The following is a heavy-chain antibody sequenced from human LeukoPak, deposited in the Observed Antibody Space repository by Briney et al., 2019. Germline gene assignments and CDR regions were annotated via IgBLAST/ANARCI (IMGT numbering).Heavy chain of an antibody. D-gene: IGHD2-2*01. CDR2: IRYDGSNK. V-gene: IGHV3-30*02. Sequence: PGGSLRLSCAASGFTFSSYGTHWVRQAPGKGLEWVAFIRYDGSNKYYADSVKGRFTISRDNSKYTLYLQMNSLRAEDTAVYYCAKPSGCSSTSCSRYFDYWGQGTLVTVSS. CDR1: GFTFSSYG. CDR3: AKPSGCSSTSCSRYFDY. J-gene: IGHJ4*02.